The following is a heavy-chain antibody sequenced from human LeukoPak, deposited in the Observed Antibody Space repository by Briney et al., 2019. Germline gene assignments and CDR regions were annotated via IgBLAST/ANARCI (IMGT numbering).Heavy chain of an antibody. CDR1: GFTFSSYD. CDR2: IGTAGDT. D-gene: IGHD6-13*01. CDR3: AKELPGSTRYSSSWPNAFDI. J-gene: IGHJ3*02. Sequence: GGSLRLSCAASGFTFSSYDMHWVRQATGKGLEWVSVIGTAGDTYYPGSVKGRFTISRENAKNSLYLQMNSLRAGDTAVYYCAKELPGSTRYSSSWPNAFDIWGQGTMVTVSS. V-gene: IGHV3-13*01.